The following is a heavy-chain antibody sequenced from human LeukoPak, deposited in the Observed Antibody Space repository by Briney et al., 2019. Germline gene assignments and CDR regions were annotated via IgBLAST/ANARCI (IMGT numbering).Heavy chain of an antibody. V-gene: IGHV4-34*01. J-gene: IGHJ5*02. Sequence: SETLSLTCAVYNGSFSGYFWTWIRQPPGKGLEWIGEINNSGTTYYNPSLNGRVTISRDTSTMHFSLKINSVTAADTAMYYCARGGTTYYSGSGTHPWGQGTLVTVPS. CDR1: NGSFSGYF. CDR3: ARGGTTYYSGSGTHP. CDR2: INNSGTT. D-gene: IGHD3-10*01.